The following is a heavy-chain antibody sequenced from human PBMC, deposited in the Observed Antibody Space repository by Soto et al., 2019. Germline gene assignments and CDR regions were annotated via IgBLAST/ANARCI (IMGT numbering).Heavy chain of an antibody. CDR2: IYSGGGT. J-gene: IGHJ6*02. Sequence: GGSLRLSCAASGLTVSSNYMNWVRQAPGKGLEWVSVIYSGGGTYYAGSVKGRFTISRDNSKNTLYLQMNSLRAEDTAVYYCARATGGVAYYAMDVWGQGTTVTVSS. D-gene: IGHD5-12*01. CDR1: GLTVSSNY. CDR3: ARATGGVAYYAMDV. V-gene: IGHV3-53*01.